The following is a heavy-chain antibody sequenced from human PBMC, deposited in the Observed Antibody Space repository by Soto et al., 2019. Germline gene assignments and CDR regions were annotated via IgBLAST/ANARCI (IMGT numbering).Heavy chain of an antibody. V-gene: IGHV4-39*02. CDR1: GGSISSSSYY. CDR2: IYYSGST. Sequence: PSETLSLTCTVSGGSISSSSYYWGWIRQPPGKGLEWIGSIYYSGSTYYNPSLKSRVTISVDRSKNQFSLKLSSVTAADTAVYYCATEASGAAAGGEDWGQGTLVTVSS. D-gene: IGHD6-13*01. J-gene: IGHJ4*02. CDR3: ATEASGAAAGGED.